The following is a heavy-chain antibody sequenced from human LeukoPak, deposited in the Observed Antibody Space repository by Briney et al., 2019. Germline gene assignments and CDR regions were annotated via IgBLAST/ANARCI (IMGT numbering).Heavy chain of an antibody. CDR1: GFTFSDYY. Sequence: PGGSLRLSCAASGFTFSDYYMSWIRQAPGKGLEWVSYISSSGSTIYYADSVKGRFTISRGNAKNSLYLQMNSLRAEDTAVYYCARAGSIRFLEWQTYWYFDLWGRGTLVTVSS. CDR3: ARAGSIRFLEWQTYWYFDL. D-gene: IGHD3-3*01. V-gene: IGHV3-11*04. CDR2: ISSSGSTI. J-gene: IGHJ2*01.